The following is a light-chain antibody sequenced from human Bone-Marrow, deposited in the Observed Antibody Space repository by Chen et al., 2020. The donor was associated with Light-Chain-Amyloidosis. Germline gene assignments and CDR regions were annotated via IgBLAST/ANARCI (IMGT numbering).Light chain of an antibody. CDR1: SSDVGGYNY. J-gene: IGLJ2*01. V-gene: IGLV2-14*01. Sequence: QSALTQPASVSGSPGPSITISCTGTSSDVGGYNYVSWYQHSPGKAPNLIIYEVSKRPSVVSNRFSGSKSGNTASLTISGLQAEDETDYYCTSYTSSNTILFGGGTKLTVL. CDR2: EVS. CDR3: TSYTSSNTIL.